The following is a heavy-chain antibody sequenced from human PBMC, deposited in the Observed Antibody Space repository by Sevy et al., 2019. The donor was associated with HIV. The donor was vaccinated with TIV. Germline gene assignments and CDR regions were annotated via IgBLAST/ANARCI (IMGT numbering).Heavy chain of an antibody. CDR3: SRGLAMADTPEYYFDY. CDR1: GFTFDDDA. Sequence: GGSLRLSCAASGFTFDDDAMSWFHQAPGKGLEWVAFIARNSYEAYGGTTEYAASVKGRFIISRDDSKSIAYLQMNSLKTEDTAVYYCSRGLAMADTPEYYFDYWGQGTLVTVSS. CDR2: IARNSYEAYGGTT. D-gene: IGHD6-19*01. V-gene: IGHV3-49*03. J-gene: IGHJ4*02.